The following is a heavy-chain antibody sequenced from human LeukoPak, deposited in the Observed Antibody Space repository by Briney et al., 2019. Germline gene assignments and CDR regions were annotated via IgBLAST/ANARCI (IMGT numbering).Heavy chain of an antibody. J-gene: IGHJ4*02. CDR3: AKEEQWLVGE. CDR1: GFTFSSYG. V-gene: IGHV3-30*02. D-gene: IGHD6-19*01. CDR2: IRYDGSNK. Sequence: GGSLRLSCAASGFTFSSYGMPWVRQAPGKGLEWVAFIRYDGSNKYYADSVKGRFTISRDNSKNTLYLQMNSLRAEDTAVYYCAKEEQWLVGEWGQGTLVTVSS.